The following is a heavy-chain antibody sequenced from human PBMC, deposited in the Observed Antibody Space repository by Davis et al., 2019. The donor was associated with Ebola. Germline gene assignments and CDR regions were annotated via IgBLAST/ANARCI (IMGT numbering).Heavy chain of an antibody. Sequence: GGSLRLSCEASGFTFSTYSMNWVRQAPGKGLEWVSYISSSSSTIYYARSVKGRFTISRDNSKNTLHLQMNGLRAEDTAVYYCAAEGRSSRPGYWGQGTLVTVSS. CDR2: ISSSSSTI. D-gene: IGHD3-10*01. CDR1: GFTFSTYS. V-gene: IGHV3-48*01. CDR3: AAEGRSSRPGY. J-gene: IGHJ4*02.